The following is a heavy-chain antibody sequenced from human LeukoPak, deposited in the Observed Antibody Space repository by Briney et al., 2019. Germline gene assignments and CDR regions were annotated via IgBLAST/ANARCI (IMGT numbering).Heavy chain of an antibody. J-gene: IGHJ6*02. Sequence: PSETLSLTCTVSGGSISSHYWSWIRQPAGKGLEWIGRIYTSGSTNYNPSLKSRVTMSVDTSKNQFSLKLSSVTAADTAVYYCARDLLDSSLVYYYGMDVWGQGTTVTVSS. CDR1: GGSISSHY. CDR2: IYTSGST. CDR3: ARDLLDSSLVYYYGMDV. V-gene: IGHV4-4*07. D-gene: IGHD3-22*01.